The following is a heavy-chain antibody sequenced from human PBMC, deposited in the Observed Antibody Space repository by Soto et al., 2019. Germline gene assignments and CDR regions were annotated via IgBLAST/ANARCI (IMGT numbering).Heavy chain of an antibody. CDR1: GFTFDDYA. J-gene: IGHJ4*02. V-gene: IGHV3-9*01. D-gene: IGHD6-6*01. CDR3: AKDGGEYSSSSYDY. Sequence: EVQLVESGGGLVQPGRSLRLSCAASGFTFDDYAMYWVRQAPGKGLEWVSGISWNSGSIGYADSVKGRFTISRDNAKNSLYLQMNSLRAEDTALYYCAKDGGEYSSSSYDYWGQGTLVTVSS. CDR2: ISWNSGSI.